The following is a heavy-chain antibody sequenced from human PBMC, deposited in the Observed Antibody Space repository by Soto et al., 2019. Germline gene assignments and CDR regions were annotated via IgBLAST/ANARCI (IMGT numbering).Heavy chain of an antibody. CDR1: GFTFSSYS. J-gene: IGHJ4*02. V-gene: IGHV3-21*04. D-gene: IGHD5-12*01. CDR3: AKDMGAIYSGYADPGYFDY. Sequence: PGGSLRLSCAASGFTFSSYSMNWVRQAPGKGLEWVSSISSSSSYIYYADSVKGRFTISRDNAKNSLYLQMNSLRAEDTALYYCAKDMGAIYSGYADPGYFDYWGQGTLVTVS. CDR2: ISSSSSYI.